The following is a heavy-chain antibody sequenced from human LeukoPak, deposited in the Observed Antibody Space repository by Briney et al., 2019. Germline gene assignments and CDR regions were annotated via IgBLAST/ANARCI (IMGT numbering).Heavy chain of an antibody. CDR3: ARGRGLDY. CDR2: IKSDGSEK. D-gene: IGHD3/OR15-3a*01. Sequence: GGSLRLSCAASGFTFSTYWMSWVRPAPGKGLEWLANIKSDGSEKNYGDPEKGRFIISRDNAKNSLFLQMNSLRDEDTAVYYCARGRGLDYWGQGTLVTVSS. CDR1: GFTFSTYW. V-gene: IGHV3-7*05. J-gene: IGHJ4*02.